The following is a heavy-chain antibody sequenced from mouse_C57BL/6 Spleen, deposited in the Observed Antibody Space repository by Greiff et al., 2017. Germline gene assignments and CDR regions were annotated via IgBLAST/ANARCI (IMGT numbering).Heavy chain of an antibody. CDR3: ARPYGNYLAWFAY. D-gene: IGHD2-1*01. CDR1: GYTFTSYW. V-gene: IGHV1-53*01. J-gene: IGHJ3*01. CDR2: INPSNGGT. Sequence: QVQLQQPGTELVKPGASVKLSCKASGYTFTSYWMHWVKQRPGQGLEWIRNINPSNGGTNYNEKFKSKATLTVDKSTSTAYMQLSSLTSEDSAVYYCARPYGNYLAWFAYWCQGTLVTVSA.